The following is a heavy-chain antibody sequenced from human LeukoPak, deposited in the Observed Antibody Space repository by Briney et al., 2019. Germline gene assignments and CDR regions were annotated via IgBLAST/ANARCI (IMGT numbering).Heavy chain of an antibody. Sequence: SETLSLTCTVSGGSISSYYWSWIRQPPGKRLEWIGYIYYSGSTNYKPSLKSRVTISVDTSKNQFSLKLSSVTAADTAVYYCARQGITMVRGVKRRVFDYWGQGTLVTVSS. CDR2: IYYSGST. CDR3: ARQGITMVRGVKRRVFDY. D-gene: IGHD3-10*01. J-gene: IGHJ4*02. V-gene: IGHV4-59*08. CDR1: GGSISSYY.